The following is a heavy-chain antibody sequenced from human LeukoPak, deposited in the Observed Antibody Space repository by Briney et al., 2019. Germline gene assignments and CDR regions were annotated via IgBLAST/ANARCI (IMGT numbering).Heavy chain of an antibody. CDR3: ARCHYGSGIDFDY. D-gene: IGHD3-10*01. CDR1: EFTFITYW. CDR2: IKQDGTEK. V-gene: IGHV3-7*01. J-gene: IGHJ4*02. Sequence: GGSLRLSCAASEFTFITYWMSWVRQAPGKGLEWVANIKQDGTEKYYVDSVRGRFTISRDNAKNSLYLQMNSLRAEDTAVYYCARCHYGSGIDFDYWGQGTLVTVSS.